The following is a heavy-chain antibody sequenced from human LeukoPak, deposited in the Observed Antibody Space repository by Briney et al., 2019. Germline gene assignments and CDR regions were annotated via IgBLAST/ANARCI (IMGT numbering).Heavy chain of an antibody. D-gene: IGHD5-12*01. Sequence: SETLSLTCTVSGGSISTYYWSWLRQPPGKRLEWFGYTHYSASTNYNPSLKSRVTISVDTSKNQFSLNLSSVTAADTAMYYCVRDLGTSGSDAYDIWGQGTMVTVSS. CDR1: GGSISTYY. V-gene: IGHV4-59*01. J-gene: IGHJ3*02. CDR3: VRDLGTSGSDAYDI. CDR2: THYSAST.